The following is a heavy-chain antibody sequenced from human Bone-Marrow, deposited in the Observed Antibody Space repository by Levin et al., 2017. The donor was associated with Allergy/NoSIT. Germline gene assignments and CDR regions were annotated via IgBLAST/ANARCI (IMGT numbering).Heavy chain of an antibody. D-gene: IGHD6-13*01. J-gene: IGHJ4*02. V-gene: IGHV3-11*01. CDR2: ISRSGETI. Sequence: SCAASGFTFSDYYMNWIRQAPGKGLEWVSYISRSGETIYYADSVKGRFTISRDNAKNSQYLQMNSLRAEDTAVYYCARDLVAAAFDHWGQGTLVTVSS. CDR1: GFTFSDYY. CDR3: ARDLVAAAFDH.